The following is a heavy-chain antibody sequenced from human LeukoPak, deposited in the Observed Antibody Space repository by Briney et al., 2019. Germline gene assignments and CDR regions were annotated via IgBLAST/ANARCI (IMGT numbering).Heavy chain of an antibody. V-gene: IGHV4-34*01. Sequence: PSETLSLTCAVYGGSFSGYYWSWIRQPPGKGLEWIGEINHSGSTYYNPSLTSRVTISVDTSKNQFSLKLSSVTAADTAVYYCARHIAAMSLYYYYYMDVWGKGTTVTISS. CDR1: GGSFSGYY. D-gene: IGHD5-18*01. CDR2: INHSGST. CDR3: ARHIAAMSLYYYYYMDV. J-gene: IGHJ6*03.